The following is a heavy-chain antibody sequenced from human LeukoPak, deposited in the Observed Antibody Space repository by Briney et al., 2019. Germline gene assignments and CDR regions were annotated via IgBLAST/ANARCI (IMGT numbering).Heavy chain of an antibody. J-gene: IGHJ4*02. D-gene: IGHD3-10*01. CDR2: FDPEDGET. CDR3: ATGRYGSGSPFDY. CDR1: GYTLTELS. Sequence: ASVKVSCKVSGYTLTELSMHWVRQAPREGLEWMGGFDPEDGETIYAQKFQGRVTMTEDTSTDTAYMELSSLRSEDTAVYYCATGRYGSGSPFDYWGQGTLVTVSS. V-gene: IGHV1-24*01.